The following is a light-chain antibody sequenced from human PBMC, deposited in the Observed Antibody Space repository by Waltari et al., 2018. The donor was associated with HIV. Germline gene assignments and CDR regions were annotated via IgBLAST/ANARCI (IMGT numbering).Light chain of an antibody. CDR1: RIGTKD. V-gene: IGLV3-9*01. CDR2: NDS. CDR3: QVWVNSVV. Sequence: SYELTQPPSVSVALGQTAKLTRGGRRIGTKDVHWYRQKPGQAPELVIFNDSKRPSGIPGRFLGSKSTNTATLTITGAQVGDEADYYCQVWVNSVVFGGGTMLTVL. J-gene: IGLJ3*02.